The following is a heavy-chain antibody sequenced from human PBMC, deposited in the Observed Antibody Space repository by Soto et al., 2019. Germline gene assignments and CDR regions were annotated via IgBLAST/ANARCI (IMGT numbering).Heavy chain of an antibody. CDR3: ARRLDYYDSSGYYYS. CDR1: GGSFSGYY. J-gene: IGHJ4*02. V-gene: IGHV4-34*01. Sequence: KTSETLSLTCAVYGGSFSGYYWSWICLPPGQGLEWIGEINHSGSTNYNPSLKSRVTISVDTSKNQFSLKLSSVTAADTAVYYCARRLDYYDSSGYYYSWGQGTLLTVSS. D-gene: IGHD3-22*01. CDR2: INHSGST.